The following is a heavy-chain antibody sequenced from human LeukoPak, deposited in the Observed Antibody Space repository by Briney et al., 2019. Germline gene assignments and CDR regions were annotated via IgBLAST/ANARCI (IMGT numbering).Heavy chain of an antibody. CDR1: GFTFSNYY. D-gene: IGHD1-26*01. V-gene: IGHV3-30*18. CDR2: ISDDGERK. J-gene: IGHJ4*02. Sequence: GGSLRLSCVASGFTFSNYYMHWVRQAPGKGLEWVAIISDDGERKFYADSVRGRFTTSRDNSKNTLFLQMNSLRAEDTAIYYCAKYGPQDSGSSHFDYWGQGALVTVSS. CDR3: AKYGPQDSGSSHFDY.